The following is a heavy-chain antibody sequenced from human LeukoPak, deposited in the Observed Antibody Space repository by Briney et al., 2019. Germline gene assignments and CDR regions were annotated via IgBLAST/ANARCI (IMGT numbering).Heavy chain of an antibody. D-gene: IGHD3-3*01. CDR2: INPNSGGT. J-gene: IGHJ5*02. V-gene: IGHV1-2*02. CDR3: ARDAARHYDFWSGETNWFDP. CDR1: GYTFTGYY. Sequence: ASVKVSCKASGYTFTGYYMHWVRPAPGQGLEWMGWINPNSGGTNYAQKFQGRVTMTRDTSISTAYMELSSLRSEDMAVYYCARDAARHYDFWSGETNWFDPWGQGTLVTVSS.